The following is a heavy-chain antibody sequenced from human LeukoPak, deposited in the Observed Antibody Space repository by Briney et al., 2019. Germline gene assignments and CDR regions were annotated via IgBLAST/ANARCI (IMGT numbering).Heavy chain of an antibody. CDR3: ARGWGGYDFWRLPYWFDP. V-gene: IGHV4-38-2*02. Sequence: SETLSLTCTVSGGSISNYYWSWIRQPPGKGLEWIGSIYHSGSTYYNPSLKSRVTISVDTSKNQFSLKLSSVTAADTAVYYCARGWGGYDFWRLPYWFDPWGQGTLVTVSS. J-gene: IGHJ5*02. CDR1: GGSISNYY. CDR2: IYHSGST. D-gene: IGHD3-3*01.